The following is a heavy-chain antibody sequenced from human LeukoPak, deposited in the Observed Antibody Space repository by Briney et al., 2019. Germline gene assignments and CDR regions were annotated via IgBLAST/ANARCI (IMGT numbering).Heavy chain of an antibody. D-gene: IGHD6-13*01. CDR2: ISGSGGKT. CDR3: AKVDSSSWYHRVGFDY. V-gene: IGHV3-23*01. CDR1: GFTFSSNA. J-gene: IGHJ4*02. Sequence: GGSLRLSCAASGFTFSSNAMSWVRQAGGKGLEWVSAISGSGGKTFYADSVKGRFTISRDNSKNTLYLQMNSLRAEDTAVYYCAKVDSSSWYHRVGFDYWGQGTLVTVSS.